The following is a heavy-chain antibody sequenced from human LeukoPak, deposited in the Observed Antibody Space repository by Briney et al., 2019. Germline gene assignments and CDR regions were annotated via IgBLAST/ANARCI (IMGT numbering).Heavy chain of an antibody. Sequence: SVTVSCKASGGTFSRYAISWVRQAPAPGREWVGGIMPIFGTANYAQKLQGRVTINTDGCNSKDSMEHNSLRSEGTAVYYLARRVAASPNYRNSWRGNWFDPWGQGTLVTVSS. CDR1: GGTFSRYA. J-gene: IGHJ5*02. D-gene: IGHD6-13*01. V-gene: IGHV1-69*05. CDR3: ARRVAASPNYRNSWRGNWFDP. CDR2: IMPIFGTA.